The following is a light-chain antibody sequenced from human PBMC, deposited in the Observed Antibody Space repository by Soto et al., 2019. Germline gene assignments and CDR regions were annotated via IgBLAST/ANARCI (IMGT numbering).Light chain of an antibody. CDR2: DVA. J-gene: IGLJ2*01. CDR1: SSDVGGHNG. CDR3: SSYRIDRTI. V-gene: IGLV2-14*01. Sequence: QSALTQPASVSGFPGQSITFSCSGTSSDVGGHNGVSLYQQYPGKAPKLMIYDVANRPSGVSNRFSGSKSGNTASLTISGLQADDEADYYCSSYRIDRTIFGGGTKVTVL.